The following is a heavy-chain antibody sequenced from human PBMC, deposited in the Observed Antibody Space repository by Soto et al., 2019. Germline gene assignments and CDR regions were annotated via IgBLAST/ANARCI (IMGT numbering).Heavy chain of an antibody. J-gene: IGHJ4*02. CDR3: ARDRDATIGNYFDF. CDR1: GYSFPSHW. Sequence: HGESLKISCKGSGYSFPSHWIAWVRQMPGKGLEWMGLIYPGDSDTRYSPSFQGRVIISADKSISTAYLQLDSVTPDDTAVYYCARDRDATIGNYFDFWGQGTLVTVSS. D-gene: IGHD1-1*01. CDR2: IYPGDSDT. V-gene: IGHV5-51*01.